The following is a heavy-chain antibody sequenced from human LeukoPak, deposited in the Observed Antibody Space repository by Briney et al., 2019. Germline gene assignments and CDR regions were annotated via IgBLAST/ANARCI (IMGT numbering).Heavy chain of an antibody. CDR2: ISSSSSTI. CDR3: AREIAVAGTSFDY. D-gene: IGHD6-19*01. CDR1: GFTFSSYS. V-gene: IGHV3-48*04. Sequence: GGSLRLSCAASGFTFSSYSMNWVRQAPGKGLEWVSYISSSSSTIYYADSVKGRFTIPRDNAKNSLYLQMSSLRAEDTAVYYCAREIAVAGTSFDYWGQGTLVTVSS. J-gene: IGHJ4*02.